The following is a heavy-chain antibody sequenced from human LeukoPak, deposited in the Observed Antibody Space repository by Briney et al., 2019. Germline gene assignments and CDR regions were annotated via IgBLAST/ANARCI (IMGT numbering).Heavy chain of an antibody. CDR2: INVNRGGT. D-gene: IGHD2-2*01. J-gene: IGHJ4*02. V-gene: IGHV1-2*02. CDR1: GYTFTGYY. CDR3: ARRYCSSTSCYYFDY. Sequence: PGGSLRLSCAASGYTFTGYYMHWVRQAPGQGLEWMGWINVNRGGTNYAQRFQGRVTMTRDTSITTAYMELSRLESDDTAVYYCARRYCSSTSCYYFDYWGQGTLVTVSS.